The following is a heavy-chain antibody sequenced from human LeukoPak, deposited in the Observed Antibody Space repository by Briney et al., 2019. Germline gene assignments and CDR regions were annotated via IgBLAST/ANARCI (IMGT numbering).Heavy chain of an antibody. CDR1: GYTFTSYG. V-gene: IGHV1-18*01. D-gene: IGHD3-3*01. CDR2: ISAYNGNT. CDR3: ARARLPYYDFWSGYTKKDYYMDV. J-gene: IGHJ6*03. Sequence: GASVKVSCKASGYTFTSYGISWVRQAPGQGLEWMGWISAYNGNTNYAQKLQGRVTMTTDTSTSTAYMELSRLRSDDTAVYYCARARLPYYDFWSGYTKKDYYMDVWGKGTTVTVSS.